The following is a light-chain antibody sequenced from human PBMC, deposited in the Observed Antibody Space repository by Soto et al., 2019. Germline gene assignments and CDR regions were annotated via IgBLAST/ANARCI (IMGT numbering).Light chain of an antibody. V-gene: IGLV2-8*01. CDR2: EVS. CDR3: SSYAGSPYYV. Sequence: QSVLTQPPSASGSPGQSVTISCTGTSSDVGGYDYVSWYQQHPGKAPKLIIYEVSKRPSAVPDRFSGSKSGNTASLTVSGLQAEDESDYYCSSYAGSPYYVFGTGTKVTVL. CDR1: SSDVGGYDY. J-gene: IGLJ1*01.